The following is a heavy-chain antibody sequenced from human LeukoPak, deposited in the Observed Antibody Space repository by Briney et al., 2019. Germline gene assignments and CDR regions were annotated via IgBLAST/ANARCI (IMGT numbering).Heavy chain of an antibody. Sequence: SQTLSLTFTVSGGSISSGGYYWSWIRQHPGKGLEWIGYIYYSGSTYYNPSLKSRVTISVDTSKNQFSLKLSSVTAADTAVYYCARGKRGYSRSWYDYWGQGTLVPVSS. V-gene: IGHV4-31*03. D-gene: IGHD6-13*01. J-gene: IGHJ4*02. CDR2: IYYSGST. CDR1: GGSISSGGYY. CDR3: ARGKRGYSRSWYDY.